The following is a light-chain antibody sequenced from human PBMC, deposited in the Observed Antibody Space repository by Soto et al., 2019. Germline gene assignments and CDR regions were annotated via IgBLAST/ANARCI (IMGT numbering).Light chain of an antibody. Sequence: SYELTQPPSVSVAPGKTARITCGGNNIGSKSVHWYQQKPGQAPVVVMYYDSDRPSGIPERFSGAKSGNTATLTISRVEAGDEADYYCQVWDKSSDHDVFGGGTQLTVL. V-gene: IGLV3-21*04. CDR3: QVWDKSSDHDV. CDR1: NIGSKS. CDR2: YDS. J-gene: IGLJ7*01.